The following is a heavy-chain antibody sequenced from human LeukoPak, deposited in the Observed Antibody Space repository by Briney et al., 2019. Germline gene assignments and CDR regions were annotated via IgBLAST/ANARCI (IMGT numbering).Heavy chain of an antibody. CDR3: ATEGNLSDRGWLPKALEY. J-gene: IGHJ4*02. V-gene: IGHV1-24*01. CDR1: GYXLTQLS. CDR2: FDPEDGET. D-gene: IGHD5-24*01. Sequence: PSVNVSRKVSGYXLTQLSIHWVRQAPGKGHEWMGGFDPEDGETIYAQEFQGRDTMTEDTSTHTAYMGLSSLSSEDTAVYYCATEGNLSDRGWLPKALEYWGQGTLGTVSS.